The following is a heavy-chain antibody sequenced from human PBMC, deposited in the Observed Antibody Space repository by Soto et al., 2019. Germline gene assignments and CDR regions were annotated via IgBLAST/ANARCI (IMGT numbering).Heavy chain of an antibody. Sequence: SETLSLTCTVSGGSISSYYWSWIRQPPGKGLEWIGYSYYSGCTNYNPSLKSRVTISVDTSKNQFSLKLSSVTAADTAWYYCARRYGSCFDDWGQGTLVTVSS. J-gene: IGHJ4*02. V-gene: IGHV4-59*08. D-gene: IGHD5-18*01. CDR1: GGSISSYY. CDR3: ARRYGSCFDD. CDR2: SYYSGCT.